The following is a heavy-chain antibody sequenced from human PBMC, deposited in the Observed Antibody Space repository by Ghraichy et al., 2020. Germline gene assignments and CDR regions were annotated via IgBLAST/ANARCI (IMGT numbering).Heavy chain of an antibody. Sequence: SETLSLTCTVSGGSISSSSYYWGWIRQPPGKGLEWIGSIYYSGSTYYNPSLKSRVTISVDTSKNQFSLKLSSVTAADTAVYYCARRGYNSSAYEDWGQGTLVTVSS. CDR1: GGSISSSSYY. V-gene: IGHV4-39*01. J-gene: IGHJ4*02. D-gene: IGHD6-13*01. CDR2: IYYSGST. CDR3: ARRGYNSSAYED.